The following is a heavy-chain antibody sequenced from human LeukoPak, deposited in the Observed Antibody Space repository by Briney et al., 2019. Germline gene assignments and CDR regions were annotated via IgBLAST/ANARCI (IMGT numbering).Heavy chain of an antibody. CDR1: GFTFSSYE. D-gene: IGHD1-26*01. Sequence: PGGSLRLSCAASGFTFSSYEMNWVRQAPGKGLEWVSYISSSGSTIYYADSVKGRFTISRDNAKNSLYLQMNSLRAEDTAVYYCAREWELLAFDYWGQGTLLTVSS. CDR2: ISSSGSTI. CDR3: AREWELLAFDY. J-gene: IGHJ4*02. V-gene: IGHV3-48*03.